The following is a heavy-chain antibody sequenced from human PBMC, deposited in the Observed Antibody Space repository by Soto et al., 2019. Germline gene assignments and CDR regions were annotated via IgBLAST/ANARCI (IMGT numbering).Heavy chain of an antibody. CDR1: GYRFTKYY. J-gene: IGHJ5*02. CDR3: ASHCSTRRSDWIDP. Sequence: QVQVVQSGPEVKKAGASVKISCRASGYRFTKYYIHWVRQAPGQGLEWMGVIDPRGGDTTYAQKFQDRVTMTRDLALSTAFLDLASLRSEDTVMYFCASHCSTRRSDWIDPWGQGTLVIVSS. D-gene: IGHD2-15*01. V-gene: IGHV1-46*03. CDR2: IDPRGGDT.